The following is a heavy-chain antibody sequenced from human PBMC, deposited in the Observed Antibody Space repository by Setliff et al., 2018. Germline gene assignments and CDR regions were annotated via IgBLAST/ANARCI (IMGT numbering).Heavy chain of an antibody. D-gene: IGHD4-17*01. CDR2: INPNSGGT. J-gene: IGHJ3*02. CDR1: GNTFTGYY. CDR3: ARDYGASDGFDI. V-gene: IGHV1-2*02. Sequence: GASVKVSCKASGNTFTGYYIHWLRQAPGQGLEWMGWINPNSGGTNYVQKLQGRVTMTTDTSTSTAYMELRSLRSDDTAVYYCARDYGASDGFDIWGQGTMVTVSS.